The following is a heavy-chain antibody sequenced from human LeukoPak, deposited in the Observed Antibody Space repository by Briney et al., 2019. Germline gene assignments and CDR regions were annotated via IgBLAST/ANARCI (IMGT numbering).Heavy chain of an antibody. CDR2: ISSSSSYI. CDR1: GFTFSSYS. V-gene: IGHV3-21*01. CDR3: ARGAPRGAVAGAIDY. D-gene: IGHD6-19*01. J-gene: IGHJ4*02. Sequence: PGGSLRLSCAASGFTFSSYSMNWVRQAPGKGLEWVSSISSSSSYIYYADSVKGRFTISRDNAKNSLYLQMNSLRAEDTAVYYCARGAPRGAVAGAIDYWGQGTLVTVSS.